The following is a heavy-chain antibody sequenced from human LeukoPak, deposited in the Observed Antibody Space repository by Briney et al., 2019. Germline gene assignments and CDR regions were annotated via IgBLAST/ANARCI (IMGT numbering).Heavy chain of an antibody. CDR1: GGTFSSYV. D-gene: IGHD3-9*01. Sequence: GASVKVSCKASGGTFSSYVISWVRQAPGQGLEWMGGIIPIFGTANYAQKFQGRVTITADESTSTAYMELSSLSSEDTALYFCASIRDILTGYYFDYWGQGTLVTVSS. CDR2: IIPIFGTA. V-gene: IGHV1-69*13. J-gene: IGHJ4*02. CDR3: ASIRDILTGYYFDY.